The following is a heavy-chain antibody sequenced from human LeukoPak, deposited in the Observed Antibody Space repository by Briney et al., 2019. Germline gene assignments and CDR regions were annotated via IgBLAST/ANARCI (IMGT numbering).Heavy chain of an antibody. V-gene: IGHV3-72*01. J-gene: IGHJ4*02. Sequence: GGSLRLSCAASGFTFSDYYMDWVRQAPGKGLEWVGRTRNKANSYTTEYAASVKGRFTISRDDSKNSLYLQMNSLESEDTAVYYCARYDSGSPDYWGQGTLVTVSS. D-gene: IGHD3-10*01. CDR3: ARYDSGSPDY. CDR2: TRNKANSYTT. CDR1: GFTFSDYY.